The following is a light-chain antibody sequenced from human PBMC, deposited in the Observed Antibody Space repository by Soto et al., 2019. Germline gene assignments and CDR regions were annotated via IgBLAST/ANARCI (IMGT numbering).Light chain of an antibody. CDR3: QTWGTDIHVV. J-gene: IGLJ2*01. CDR1: SGHSSYA. Sequence: QPVLTQSPSASASLGASVKLTCTLSSGHSSYAIAWHQQQPEKGPRYLMKVNSDGSHSKGDGIPDRLSGSSSGAERYLTXSXXQXXXXXXXXCQTWGTDIHVVFGGGTKLTVL. V-gene: IGLV4-69*01. CDR2: VNSDGSH.